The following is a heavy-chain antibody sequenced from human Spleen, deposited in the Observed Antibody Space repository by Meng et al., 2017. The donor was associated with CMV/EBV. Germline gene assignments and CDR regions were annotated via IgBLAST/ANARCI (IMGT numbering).Heavy chain of an antibody. CDR2: INHSGST. CDR1: SFSGYY. V-gene: IGHV4-34*01. Sequence: SFSGYYWSWIRQPPGKGLEWIGEINHSGSTNYNTSLKSRVTISVDTSKNQFSMKLSSVTAADTAVYYCARERTNYYDSSGYYYEGTDPWGQGTLVTVSS. CDR3: ARERTNYYDSSGYYYEGTDP. J-gene: IGHJ5*02. D-gene: IGHD3-22*01.